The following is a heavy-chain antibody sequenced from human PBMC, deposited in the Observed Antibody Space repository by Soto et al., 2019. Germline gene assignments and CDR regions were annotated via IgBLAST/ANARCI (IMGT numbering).Heavy chain of an antibody. Sequence: SETLSLTCAVYGGSFSGYYWSWIRQPPGKGLEWIGEINHSGSTNYNPSLKSRVTISVDTSKNQFSLKLSSVTAADTAVYYCARGYAVAETRGAWFDPWGQGTLVTVSS. CDR1: GGSFSGYY. D-gene: IGHD6-19*01. V-gene: IGHV4-34*01. J-gene: IGHJ5*02. CDR2: INHSGST. CDR3: ARGYAVAETRGAWFDP.